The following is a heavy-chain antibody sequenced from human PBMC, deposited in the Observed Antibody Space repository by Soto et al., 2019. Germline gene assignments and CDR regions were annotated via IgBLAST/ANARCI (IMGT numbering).Heavy chain of an antibody. CDR3: AREMGACSDSSCYPGPYDS. D-gene: IGHD3-16*01. CDR2: ITSKSTTI. V-gene: IGHV3-48*02. CDR1: GFTFTSYS. Sequence: GGSLRLSXAASGFTFTSYSMNWVRQAPGQGLEWVSYITSKSTTIKYADSVKGRFTVSRDNAKNSLYLQLNSLRDEDTAVYYCAREMGACSDSSCYPGPYDSWGQGTLVTVSS. J-gene: IGHJ5*02.